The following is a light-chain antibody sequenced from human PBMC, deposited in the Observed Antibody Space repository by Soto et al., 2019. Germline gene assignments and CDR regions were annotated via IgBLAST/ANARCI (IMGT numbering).Light chain of an antibody. CDR1: SSDVGGYNY. J-gene: IGLJ1*01. Sequence: LAQPPSASGSPGQSVAISCTGTSSDVGGYNYVSWYQQHPGKAPKLMIYEVNKRPSGVPDRFSGSKSGNTASLTVSGLQAEDEADYYCSSYAGSSNVFGTGTKVTAL. CDR2: EVN. V-gene: IGLV2-8*01. CDR3: SSYAGSSNV.